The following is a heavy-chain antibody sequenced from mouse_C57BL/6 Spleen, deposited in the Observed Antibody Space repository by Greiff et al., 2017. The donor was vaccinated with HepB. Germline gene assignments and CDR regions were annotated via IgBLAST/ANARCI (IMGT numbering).Heavy chain of an antibody. Sequence: EVQLQESEGGLVQPGSSMKLSCTASGFTFSDYYMAWVRQVPEKGLEWVANINYDGSSNYYLDSLKSRFIISRDNAKNILYLQMSSLKSEDTATYYCARDHYDGYPFDYWGQGTTLTVSS. D-gene: IGHD2-3*01. CDR2: INYDGSSN. V-gene: IGHV5-16*01. J-gene: IGHJ2*01. CDR1: GFTFSDYY. CDR3: ARDHYDGYPFDY.